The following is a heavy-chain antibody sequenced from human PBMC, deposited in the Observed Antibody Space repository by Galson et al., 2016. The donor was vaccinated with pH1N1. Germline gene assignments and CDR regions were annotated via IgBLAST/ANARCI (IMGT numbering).Heavy chain of an antibody. J-gene: IGHJ3*01. V-gene: IGHV1-2*02. CDR3: VRELRGGTFDV. CDR1: GYTFTGYY. CDR2: IIPNRGDT. D-gene: IGHD3-16*01. Sequence: SVKVSCKASGYTFTGYYMHWVRQAPGQGLEWMGLIIPNRGDTNYAKKFQGRVTMTRDTSISAAYMELTRLTSDDTAVYYSVRELRGGTFDVWGQGTMVTVSS.